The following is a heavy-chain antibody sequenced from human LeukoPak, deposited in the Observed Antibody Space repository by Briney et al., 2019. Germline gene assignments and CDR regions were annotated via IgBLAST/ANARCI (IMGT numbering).Heavy chain of an antibody. V-gene: IGHV4-59*08. D-gene: IGHD3-9*01. CDR3: ARHVWLQPFDY. CDR1: GGSMNSYY. CDR2: IYYSGST. J-gene: IGHJ4*02. Sequence: PSETLSLACSVSGGSMNSYYWSWIRQSPGKGLEWIGYIYYSGSTNYNPSLKSRVTISVDTSKNQFSLKLSSVTAADTAVYYCARHVWLQPFDYWGQGTLVTVSS.